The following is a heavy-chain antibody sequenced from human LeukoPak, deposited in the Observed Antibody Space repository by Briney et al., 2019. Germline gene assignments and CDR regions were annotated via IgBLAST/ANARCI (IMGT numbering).Heavy chain of an antibody. V-gene: IGHV1-2*02. CDR1: GYTFTGYY. Sequence: ASVKVSCKASGYTFTGYYMHWVRQAPGRGLEWMGFIDPKNGGTNYAQKFQGRVTLTRDTSISTAYMELSSLRSDDTAVYHCATDEGGWGQGTLVTVSS. CDR2: IDPKNGGT. CDR3: ATDEGG. J-gene: IGHJ1*01. D-gene: IGHD3-16*01.